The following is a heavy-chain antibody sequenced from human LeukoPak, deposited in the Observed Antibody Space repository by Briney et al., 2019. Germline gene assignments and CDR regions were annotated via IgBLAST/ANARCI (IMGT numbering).Heavy chain of an antibody. Sequence: GGSLRLSCAASGFTFSDVYMTWIRQAPGKGLEYLSYISPSGHDISYADSVKGRFTISRDNAKNSLSLQMNSLRAEDTAVYYCAREGIVPSDWFDPWGQGTLVTVSS. CDR1: GFTFSDVY. J-gene: IGHJ5*02. CDR2: ISPSGHDI. D-gene: IGHD1-26*01. CDR3: AREGIVPSDWFDP. V-gene: IGHV3-11*04.